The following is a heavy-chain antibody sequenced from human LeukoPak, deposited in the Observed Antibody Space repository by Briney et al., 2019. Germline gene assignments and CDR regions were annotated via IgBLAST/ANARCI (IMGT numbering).Heavy chain of an antibody. Sequence: PGGSLRLSCAASGFTFSSYAMSWVRQAPGEGLEWVSAISGSGGSRYYADSVKGRFTISRDNSKNTLYLQMNSLRAEETAVYYCARGLSSGWSSYWGQGTLVTVSS. CDR3: ARGLSSGWSSY. V-gene: IGHV3-23*01. CDR2: ISGSGGSR. J-gene: IGHJ4*02. CDR1: GFTFSSYA. D-gene: IGHD6-19*01.